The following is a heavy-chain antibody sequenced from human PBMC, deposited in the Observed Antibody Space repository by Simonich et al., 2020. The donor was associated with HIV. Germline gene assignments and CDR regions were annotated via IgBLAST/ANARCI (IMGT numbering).Heavy chain of an antibody. Sequence: VQLVQSGAEVKKPGAYLKISCKGSGLSFNSYWIGWWCQMPGEGMEWVGIIHHGDPDTRYTPSLQGQGTISAEKSSSTAYLQWSSLKAADIAMYYCVRGAFGVAPGAFDIWGQGTLVTVSS. J-gene: IGHJ3*02. CDR3: VRGAFGVAPGAFDI. V-gene: IGHV5-51*03. CDR1: GLSFNSYW. CDR2: IHHGDPDT. D-gene: IGHD3-3*01.